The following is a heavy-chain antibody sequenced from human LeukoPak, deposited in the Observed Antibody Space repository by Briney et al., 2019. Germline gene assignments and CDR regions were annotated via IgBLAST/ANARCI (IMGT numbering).Heavy chain of an antibody. J-gene: IGHJ4*02. V-gene: IGHV3-48*04. D-gene: IGHD4-17*01. CDR3: ARDSYGPPDY. CDR1: GFTFSTYW. CDR2: ISSSGSTI. Sequence: GGSLRLSCVASGFTFSTYWMNWVRQAPGKGLEWVSYISSSGSTIYYADSVKGRFTISRDNAKNSLYLQMNSLRAEDTAVYYCARDSYGPPDYWGQGTLVTVSS.